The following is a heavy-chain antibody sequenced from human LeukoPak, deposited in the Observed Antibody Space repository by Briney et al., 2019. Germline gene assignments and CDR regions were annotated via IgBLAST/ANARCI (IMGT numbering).Heavy chain of an antibody. CDR2: ISYDGSNK. V-gene: IGHV3-30*18. Sequence: GGSLRLSCAASGFTFSTYGMHWVRQAPGMGLEWVAVISYDGSNKYYADSVKGRFTISRDNSKNTLYLQMNSLRAEDTAVYYCAKIGAAGTLLYWFDPWGQGTLVTVSS. CDR1: GFTFSTYG. D-gene: IGHD6-13*01. J-gene: IGHJ5*02. CDR3: AKIGAAGTLLYWFDP.